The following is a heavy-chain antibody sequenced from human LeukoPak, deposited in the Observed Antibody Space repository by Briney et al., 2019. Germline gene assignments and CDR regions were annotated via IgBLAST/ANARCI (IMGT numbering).Heavy chain of an antibody. J-gene: IGHJ4*02. D-gene: IGHD2-21*01. CDR3: AREIVPMDNFDH. V-gene: IGHV3-7*01. CDR2: INQNGGDT. Sequence: VQPGGSLRLXCAASGFNFGAYWLSWVRQAPGQSLEWLANINQNGGDTYYADSVKGRFTIFRDNANNLLYLQMNSLTAADTALYQCAREIVPMDNFDHWGQGTLVTVSS. CDR1: GFNFGAYW.